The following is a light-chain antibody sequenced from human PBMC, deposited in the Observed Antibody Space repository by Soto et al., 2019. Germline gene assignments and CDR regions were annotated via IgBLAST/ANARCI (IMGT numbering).Light chain of an antibody. CDR1: QSLLYTNGYNY. V-gene: IGKV2-28*01. Sequence: IVMIQSPLSLPVTPGEAASISCRPSQSLLYTNGYNYLDWYLQKPGQSPQLLIYLGSNRAPGVPDRFSGSESGTDFKLKISRVEAEDVGVYYCMQSLQDVTFGQGTRLEIQ. CDR3: MQSLQDVT. CDR2: LGS. J-gene: IGKJ5*01.